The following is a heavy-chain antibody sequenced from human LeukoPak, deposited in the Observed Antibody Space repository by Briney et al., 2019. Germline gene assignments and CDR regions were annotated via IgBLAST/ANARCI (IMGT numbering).Heavy chain of an antibody. CDR1: GFTFSDYY. J-gene: IGHJ4*02. CDR3: ARVDMVTRSLVLDY. Sequence: GGSLRLSCAASGFTFSDYYMSWIRQAPGKGLEWVSYISSSGSTIYYADSVKGRFTISRDNAKNSLYLQMNSLRAEDTAVYYCARVDMVTRSLVLDYWGQGTLVTVSS. D-gene: IGHD5-18*01. CDR2: ISSSGSTI. V-gene: IGHV3-11*01.